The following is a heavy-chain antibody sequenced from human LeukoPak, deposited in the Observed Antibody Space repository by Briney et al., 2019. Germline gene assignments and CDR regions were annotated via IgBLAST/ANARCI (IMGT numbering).Heavy chain of an antibody. D-gene: IGHD3-9*01. V-gene: IGHV3-21*01. Sequence: GGSLRLSCAASGFTFRNYWMHWVRQAPGKGLEWVSSISSSSSYIYYADSVKGRFTISRDNAKNSLYLQMNSLRAEDTAVYYCARDPDGTYYDILTGYRDYYYYMDVWGKGTTVTVSS. J-gene: IGHJ6*03. CDR3: ARDPDGTYYDILTGYRDYYYYMDV. CDR2: ISSSSSYI. CDR1: GFTFRNYW.